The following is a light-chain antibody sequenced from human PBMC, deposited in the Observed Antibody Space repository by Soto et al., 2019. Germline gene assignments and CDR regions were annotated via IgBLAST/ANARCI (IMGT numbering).Light chain of an antibody. J-gene: IGKJ1*01. CDR2: AAS. CDR3: QQSYSTPRT. V-gene: IGKV1-39*01. CDR1: QSISSY. Sequence: IQMTQSPSSLSASVGDRVTITCRASQSISSYLNWYQQKPGKAPKLLIYAASSLQSGVPSRFSGSGSGTDFTLTISSLQPEDFATYYCQQSYSTPRTFGQGINV.